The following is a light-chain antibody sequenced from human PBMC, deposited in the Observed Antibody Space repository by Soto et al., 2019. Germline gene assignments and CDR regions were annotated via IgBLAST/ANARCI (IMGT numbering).Light chain of an antibody. CDR1: QSVSSY. J-gene: IGKJ1*01. V-gene: IGKV3-11*01. CDR3: QQRSNWSWT. Sequence: EIMLKQSPATLSLTPGERATLSCRASQSVSSYLAWYQQKPGQAPRLLIYDASNRATGIPARFSGSGSGTDFTLTISSLEPEDFAVYYCQQRSNWSWTFGQGTKVDIK. CDR2: DAS.